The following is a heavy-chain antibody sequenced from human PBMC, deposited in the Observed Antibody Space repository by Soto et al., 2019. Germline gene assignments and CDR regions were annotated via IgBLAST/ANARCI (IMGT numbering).Heavy chain of an antibody. D-gene: IGHD1-1*01. CDR3: ARDLLEPDYSYYYGMDV. Sequence: QVQLVQSGAEVKKPGASVKVSCKASGYTFTRYGLSWVRQAPGQGLVWMGWISAYNGNTNYAQKLQGRVTMTQDTYTSTAYMERWSLTSDDTAVYYCARDLLEPDYSYYYGMDVWGRGTTVTVSS. V-gene: IGHV1-18*01. J-gene: IGHJ6*02. CDR1: GYTFTRYG. CDR2: ISAYNGNT.